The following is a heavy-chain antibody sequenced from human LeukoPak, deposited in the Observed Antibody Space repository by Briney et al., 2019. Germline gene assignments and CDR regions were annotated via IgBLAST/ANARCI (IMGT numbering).Heavy chain of an antibody. CDR2: ISGSSSGSTSII. Sequence: PGGSLRLSCEFSGIIFSTYAMNWVRQAPGKGLERISYISGSSSGSTSIIHYADSVKGRFTISRGNAKNSLHLQMDSLSAEDTAVYYCARDFWSGYYTEDWGQGALVIVSS. CDR1: GIIFSTYA. J-gene: IGHJ4*02. V-gene: IGHV3-48*04. CDR3: ARDFWSGYYTED. D-gene: IGHD3-3*01.